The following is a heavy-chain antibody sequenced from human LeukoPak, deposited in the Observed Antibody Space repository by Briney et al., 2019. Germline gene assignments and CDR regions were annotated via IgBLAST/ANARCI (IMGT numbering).Heavy chain of an antibody. CDR1: GFTFGDYA. D-gene: IGHD2-2*01. V-gene: IGHV3-49*04. J-gene: IGHJ4*02. CDR3: TRDFVVVPAAIDLFDY. Sequence: GRSLRLSCTASGFTFGDYAMSWVRQAPGKGLEWVGFIRSEAYGGTTEYAASVKGRFTISRDDSKSIAYLQMNSLKTEDTAVYYCTRDFVVVPAAIDLFDYWGQGTLVTVSS. CDR2: IRSEAYGGTT.